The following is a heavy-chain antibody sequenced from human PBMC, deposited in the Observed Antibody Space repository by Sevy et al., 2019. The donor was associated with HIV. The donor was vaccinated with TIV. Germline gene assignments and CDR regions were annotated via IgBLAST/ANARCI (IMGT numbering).Heavy chain of an antibody. D-gene: IGHD4-17*01. CDR1: GFTFSNYA. CDR2: ITSRGGST. J-gene: IGHJ4*02. V-gene: IGHV3-23*01. CDR3: AESDFATVTTYMDYFDY. Sequence: GGSLRLSCAASGFTFSNYAMNWVRQAPGKGLEWVSTITSRGGSTYYADSVKGRFTISRDNSKNTLYLQMNSLRAGDTCVYYCAESDFATVTTYMDYFDYWGQGTLVTVSS.